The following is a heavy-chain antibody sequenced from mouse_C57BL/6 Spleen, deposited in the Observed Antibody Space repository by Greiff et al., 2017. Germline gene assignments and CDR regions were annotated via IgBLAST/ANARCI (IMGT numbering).Heavy chain of an antibody. D-gene: IGHD1-1*01. Sequence: QVQLQQPGAELVMPGASVKLSCKASGYTFTSYWMHWVKQRPGQGLEWIGEIDPSDSYTNYNQKFKGKSTLTVDKSSSTAYMQLSSLTSEGSTVYYCARAGHGSSYAWYFDVWGTGTTVTVSS. CDR2: IDPSDSYT. V-gene: IGHV1-69*01. CDR3: ARAGHGSSYAWYFDV. CDR1: GYTFTSYW. J-gene: IGHJ1*03.